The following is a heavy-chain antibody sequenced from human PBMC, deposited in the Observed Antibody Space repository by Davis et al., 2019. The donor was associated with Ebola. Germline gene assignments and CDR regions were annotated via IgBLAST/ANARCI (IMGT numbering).Heavy chain of an antibody. J-gene: IGHJ4*02. CDR2: ISGSGGST. CDR1: GFTFSSYA. Sequence: PGGSLRLSCAASGFTFSSYAMSWVRQAPGKGLEWVSAISGSGGSTYYADSVKGRFTISRDNSKNTLYLQMNSLRAEDTAVYYCAKDHYDFWSGYYGGGLFDYWGQGTLVTVSS. D-gene: IGHD3-3*01. V-gene: IGHV3-23*01. CDR3: AKDHYDFWSGYYGGGLFDY.